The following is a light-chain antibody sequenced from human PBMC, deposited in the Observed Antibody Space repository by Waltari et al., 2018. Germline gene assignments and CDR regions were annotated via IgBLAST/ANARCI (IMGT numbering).Light chain of an antibody. CDR3: SSYTSGSTYVV. CDR1: SSDVGGYNY. Sequence: QSALTQPASVSGSPGQSITISCTGSSSDVGGYNYVSCYQQHPGKAPKLMFYDVSNRPSGVSNRFSGSKSDNTASLTISGLQAEDEADYYCSSYTSGSTYVVFGGGTKLTVL. CDR2: DVS. J-gene: IGLJ2*01. V-gene: IGLV2-14*03.